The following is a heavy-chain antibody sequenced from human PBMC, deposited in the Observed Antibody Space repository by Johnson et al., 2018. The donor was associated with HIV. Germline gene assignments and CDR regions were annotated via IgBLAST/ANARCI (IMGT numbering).Heavy chain of an antibody. CDR1: GFTFSSYW. J-gene: IGHJ3*02. Sequence: VQLVESGGGLVQPGGSLRLSCAASGFTFSSYWMSWVRQAPGKGLEWVAYIQHDGREEYYVDSVKGRFTISRDNAQNSLYLQMKNLRAEDTAVYYCARYKLDPHAGEDAFDIWGQGTMVTVSS. V-gene: IGHV3-7*01. CDR2: IQHDGREE. D-gene: IGHD1-1*01. CDR3: ARYKLDPHAGEDAFDI.